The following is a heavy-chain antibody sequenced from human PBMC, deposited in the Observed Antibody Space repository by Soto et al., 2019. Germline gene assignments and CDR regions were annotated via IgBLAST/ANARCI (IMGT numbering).Heavy chain of an antibody. D-gene: IGHD5-18*01. J-gene: IGHJ5*02. CDR3: VDTAMKNH. V-gene: IGHV3-21*01. Sequence: EVQLVESGGGLVKPGGSLRLSCAASGFTFSSYTMNWVRQAPGKGLEWVSSVSSRSSYIYYADSVKGRFTISRDNAKNSLYLQMNSLRAEDTAVYYCVDTAMKNHWGQGTLVTVSS. CDR1: GFTFSSYT. CDR2: VSSRSSYI.